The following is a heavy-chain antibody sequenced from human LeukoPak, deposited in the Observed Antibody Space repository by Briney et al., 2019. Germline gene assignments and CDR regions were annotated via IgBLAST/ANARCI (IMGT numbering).Heavy chain of an antibody. CDR3: ARDGVLLWFGELSH. D-gene: IGHD3-10*01. V-gene: IGHV3-20*04. Sequence: GGPLRLSCAASGFTFHDYGMSWVRQAPGKGLEWVSGINCNGGSTGYADSVKGRFTISRDNAKNSLYLQMNSLRAEDTALYYCARDGVLLWFGELSHWGQGTLVSVSS. CDR2: INCNGGST. CDR1: GFTFHDYG. J-gene: IGHJ4*02.